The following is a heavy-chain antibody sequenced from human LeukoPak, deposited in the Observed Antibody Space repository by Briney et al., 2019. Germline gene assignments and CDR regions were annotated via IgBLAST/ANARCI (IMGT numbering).Heavy chain of an antibody. CDR2: IYTSGST. Sequence: SETLSLTCTVSGGSISSYYWSWIRQPPGKGLEWIGYIYTSGSTNYNPSLKSRVTISVDTSKNQFSLKLSSVTAADTAVYYCARTITATGGADCWGQGTLVTVSS. J-gene: IGHJ4*02. V-gene: IGHV4-4*09. CDR1: GGSISSYY. CDR3: ARTITATGGADC. D-gene: IGHD6-25*01.